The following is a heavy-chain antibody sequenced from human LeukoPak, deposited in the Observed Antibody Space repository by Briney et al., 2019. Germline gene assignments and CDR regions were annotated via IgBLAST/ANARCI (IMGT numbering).Heavy chain of an antibody. CDR1: GFTVSGDY. CDR2: IYSGADT. J-gene: IGHJ5*02. V-gene: IGHV3-53*04. D-gene: IGHD2-15*01. Sequence: GSLRLSCAASGFTVSGDYMSWVRQAPGKGLEWVSVIYSGADTYYADSVKGRFTISRHSSQNTVLLQMNSLRPEDTAVYYCARAQYCSGGSCYSGTLGSWGQGTLVTVSS. CDR3: ARAQYCSGGSCYSGTLGS.